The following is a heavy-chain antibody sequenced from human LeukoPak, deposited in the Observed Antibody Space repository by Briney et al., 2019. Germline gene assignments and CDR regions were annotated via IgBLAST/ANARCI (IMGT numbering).Heavy chain of an antibody. CDR3: AGLVGRYNSGLYYYYFDY. D-gene: IGHD1-26*01. CDR2: MYLSGTT. Sequence: SGTLSLTCTVSGDSINSLDLWSWVRQPPGKGLAWIGEMYLSGTTHSNPSVKSRVTISIDKSKNQFFLNSSSVTAADTAVYYCAGLVGRYNSGLYYYYFDYWGQGTLVTVSS. V-gene: IGHV4-4*02. CDR1: GDSINSLDL. J-gene: IGHJ4*02.